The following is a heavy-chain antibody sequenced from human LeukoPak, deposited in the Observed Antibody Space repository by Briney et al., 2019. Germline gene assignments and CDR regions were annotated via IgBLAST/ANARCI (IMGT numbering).Heavy chain of an antibody. V-gene: IGHV4-39*01. CDR2: NNYSGST. Sequence: SETLSLTCTVSGGSISSRSYYWAWIRQPPGKGLEWIGSNNYSGSTNYNPSLKSRLTISVDTSKNQFSLKLSSVTAADTAVYYCAVIPPAVDDYWGQGTLVTVSS. J-gene: IGHJ4*02. CDR1: GGSISSRSYY. D-gene: IGHD2-2*01. CDR3: AVIPPAVDDY.